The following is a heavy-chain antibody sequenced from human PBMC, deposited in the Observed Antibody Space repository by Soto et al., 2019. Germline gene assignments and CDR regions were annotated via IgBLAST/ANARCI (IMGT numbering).Heavy chain of an antibody. J-gene: IGHJ6*02. CDR1: GFTFSSYG. D-gene: IGHD6-13*01. CDR2: IWYDGSNK. CDR3: ARDGSAAGYYYYGMDV. Sequence: QVQLVESGGGVVQPGRSLRLSCAASGFTFSSYGMHWVRQAPGKGLEWVAVIWYDGSNKYYADSVKGRFTISRDNSKNTLYLQMNSLRVEDTAVYYCARDGSAAGYYYYGMDVWGQGTTVTVSS. V-gene: IGHV3-33*01.